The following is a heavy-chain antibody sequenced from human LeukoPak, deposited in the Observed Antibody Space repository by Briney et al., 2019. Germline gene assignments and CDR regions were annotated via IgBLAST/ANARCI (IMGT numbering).Heavy chain of an antibody. V-gene: IGHV3-23*01. CDR3: AIMHGYYDGSGYWVQ. Sequence: GGALRLSCTASGFTFGSYGMSWVRQAPGKGLEWVSFITPNADRTSYADSVEGRFTISRDNPRNTLYMQMNSLRDEDTALYYCAIMHGYYDGSGYWVQWGQGTLVTVSS. D-gene: IGHD3-22*01. CDR1: GFTFGSYG. J-gene: IGHJ1*01. CDR2: ITPNADRT.